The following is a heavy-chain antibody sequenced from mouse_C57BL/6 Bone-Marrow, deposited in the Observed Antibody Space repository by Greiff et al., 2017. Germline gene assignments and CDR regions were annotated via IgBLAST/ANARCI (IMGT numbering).Heavy chain of an antibody. D-gene: IGHD4-1*01. V-gene: IGHV1-55*01. Sequence: VQLQQPGADLVKPGASVKMSCKASGYTFTSYWITWVKQRPGQGLEWIGDIYPTSGRTNYTEKFKSKAILTVDTSSNTAYMQLSSLTSEDSAVFYCARSGPLGRSFDYWGQGTTLTVSS. CDR3: ARSGPLGRSFDY. CDR2: IYPTSGRT. J-gene: IGHJ2*01. CDR1: GYTFTSYW.